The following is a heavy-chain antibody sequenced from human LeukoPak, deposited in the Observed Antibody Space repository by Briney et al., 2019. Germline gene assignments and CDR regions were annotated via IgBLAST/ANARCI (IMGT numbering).Heavy chain of an antibody. CDR3: ASSRYGSGSYVGWYFDL. D-gene: IGHD3-10*01. Sequence: SETLSLTCTVSGGSISSYYWSWIRQPPGKGLEWIGYIYYSGSTNYNPSLKSRVTISVDTSKNQFSLKLSSVTAADTAVYYCASSRYGSGSYVGWYFDLWGRGTLVTVSS. CDR2: IYYSGST. V-gene: IGHV4-59*01. CDR1: GGSISSYY. J-gene: IGHJ2*01.